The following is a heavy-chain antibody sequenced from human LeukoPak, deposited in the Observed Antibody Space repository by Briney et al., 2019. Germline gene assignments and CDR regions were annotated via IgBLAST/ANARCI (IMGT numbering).Heavy chain of an antibody. CDR1: GGSISGYY. V-gene: IGHV4-59*08. CDR3: ARHVGEAYFDY. D-gene: IGHD3-16*01. CDR2: IYYSGST. J-gene: IGHJ4*02. Sequence: KASETLSLTCTVSGGSISGYYWSWIRQPPGKGLEWIGYIYYSGSTNYNPSLKGRVTISADTSKNQFSLNLSSVTAADTAVYYCARHVGEAYFDYWGQGTLVTVSS.